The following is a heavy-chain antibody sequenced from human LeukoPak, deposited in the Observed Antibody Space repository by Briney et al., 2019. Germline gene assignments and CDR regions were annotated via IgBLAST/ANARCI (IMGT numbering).Heavy chain of an antibody. CDR1: GGSISSYY. D-gene: IGHD6-6*01. J-gene: IGHJ4*02. CDR2: IYYSGST. CDR3: ARGGSSSSPYYFDY. Sequence: PSETLSLTCTVSGGSISSYYWSWIRQPPGKGLEWIGYIYYSGSTNYNPSLKSRVTISVDTSKNQFSLKLSSVTGADTAVYYCARGGSSSSPYYFDYWAQGTLVTVSS. V-gene: IGHV4-59*01.